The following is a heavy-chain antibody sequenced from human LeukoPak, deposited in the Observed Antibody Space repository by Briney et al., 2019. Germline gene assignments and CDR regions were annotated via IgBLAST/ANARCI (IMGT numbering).Heavy chain of an antibody. Sequence: SETLSLTSTVSGGSISSYYWSWIRQPPGKGLEWIGYIYYSGSTNYNPSLKSRVTISVDTSKNQFSLKLSSVTAADTAVYYCARVGASTNWGQGTLVTVSS. V-gene: IGHV4-59*01. CDR2: IYYSGST. CDR1: GGSISSYY. D-gene: IGHD1-26*01. CDR3: ARVGASTN. J-gene: IGHJ4*02.